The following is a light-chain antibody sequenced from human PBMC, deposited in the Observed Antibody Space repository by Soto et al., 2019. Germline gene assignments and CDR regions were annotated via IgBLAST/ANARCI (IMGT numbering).Light chain of an antibody. CDR1: QGISTD. J-gene: IGKJ1*01. V-gene: IGKV1-17*01. Sequence: DIHMTQSPSSLSASVGHRFTITCRASQGISTDLGWYQQKPGKAPKRLIYAASSLESGVPSRFRGRGSGAEFTLTISSLQPEDFATYYCLQHNSYPRTFGQGTKVDIK. CDR2: AAS. CDR3: LQHNSYPRT.